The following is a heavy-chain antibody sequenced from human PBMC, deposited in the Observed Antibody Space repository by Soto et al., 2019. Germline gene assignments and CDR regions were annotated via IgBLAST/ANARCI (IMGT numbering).Heavy chain of an antibody. J-gene: IGHJ4*02. CDR3: ARDSNDYGDYVIDY. CDR2: ISSSGSTI. CDR1: GFTFSDYY. Sequence: GGSLRLSCAASGFTFSDYYMSWIRQAPGKGLEWVSYISSSGSTIYYADSVKGRFTISRDNAKNSLYLQMNSLRVEDTAVYYCARDSNDYGDYVIDYWGQGTLVTVSS. V-gene: IGHV3-11*01. D-gene: IGHD4-17*01.